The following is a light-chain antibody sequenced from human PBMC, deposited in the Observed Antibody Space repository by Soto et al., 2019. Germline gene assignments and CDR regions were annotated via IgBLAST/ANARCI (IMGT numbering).Light chain of an antibody. CDR2: GAS. V-gene: IGKV3-15*01. J-gene: IGKJ3*01. CDR3: HQYNSWPRGT. Sequence: EIVMTQSPATLSVSPGEGATLSCRASQSVSSSLAWYQQKPGQPPRLLLYGASTRATGIPVRFRGSGSGTEFTLTISSLQSEDSAVYYCHQYNSWPRGTFGPGTKVEIK. CDR1: QSVSSS.